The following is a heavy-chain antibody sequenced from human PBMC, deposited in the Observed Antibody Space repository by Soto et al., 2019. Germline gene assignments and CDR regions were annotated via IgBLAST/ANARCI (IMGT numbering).Heavy chain of an antibody. CDR2: IYYSGSA. Sequence: QVQLQESGPGLVKPSETLSLTCTVSGGSISNYYCSWIRQPPGKGLEWIGYIYYSGSANYNPSLKSQVTISVDTSKIQFSLKLSSVTAADTAVYYCARAGAATLSDFWGQGTLVTVSS. CDR1: GGSISNYY. D-gene: IGHD2-15*01. J-gene: IGHJ4*02. V-gene: IGHV4-59*01. CDR3: ARAGAATLSDF.